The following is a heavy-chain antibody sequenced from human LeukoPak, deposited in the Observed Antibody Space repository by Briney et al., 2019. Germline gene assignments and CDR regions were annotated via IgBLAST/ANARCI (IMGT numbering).Heavy chain of an antibody. CDR1: GGSITSTTDS. CDR3: ARGPPITIFGVVRGKDWFDP. D-gene: IGHD3-3*01. CDR2: IYSRGQS. J-gene: IGHJ5*02. Sequence: SETLSLTCAVSGGSITSTTDSWAWIRQSPGKGLEWIGSIYSRGQSYYKVSLRSRVAMAVDTSKDLFSLKLTSVTAADTAVYYCARGPPITIFGVVRGKDWFDPWGQGTLVTVSS. V-gene: IGHV4-39*07.